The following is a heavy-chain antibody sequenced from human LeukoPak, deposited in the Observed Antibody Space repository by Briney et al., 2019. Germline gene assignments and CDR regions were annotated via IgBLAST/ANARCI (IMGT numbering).Heavy chain of an antibody. CDR2: IRYDGSNK. Sequence: GGSLRLSCAASGFTFSSYGMHWVRQAPGKGLEWVAFIRYDGSNKYYADSVRGRFTISGDNSKKTLYLQMNSLRVDDTAVYYCVKSTRTGTWGDAFDIWGQGTMVTVSS. V-gene: IGHV3-30*02. CDR3: VKSTRTGTWGDAFDI. CDR1: GFTFSSYG. D-gene: IGHD3-16*01. J-gene: IGHJ3*02.